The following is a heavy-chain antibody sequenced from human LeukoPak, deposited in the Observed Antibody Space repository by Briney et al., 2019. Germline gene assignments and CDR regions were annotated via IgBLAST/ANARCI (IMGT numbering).Heavy chain of an antibody. D-gene: IGHD1-1*01. J-gene: IGHJ6*03. Sequence: GGSLRLSCAASGFTFSSYGMSWVRQAPGKGLEWVSAISGSGGSTYYADSVKGRFTISRDNSKNTLYLQMNSLRAEDTAVYYCAKRQRTTGTTYYYYYYMDVWGKGTTVTVSS. CDR2: ISGSGGST. CDR1: GFTFSSYG. CDR3: AKRQRTTGTTYYYYYYMDV. V-gene: IGHV3-23*01.